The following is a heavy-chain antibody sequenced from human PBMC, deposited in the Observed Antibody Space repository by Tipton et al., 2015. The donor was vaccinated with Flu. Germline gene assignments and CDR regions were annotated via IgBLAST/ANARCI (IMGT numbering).Heavy chain of an antibody. CDR3: ARGAGSGTYVIYDY. CDR1: GGSISSSDYY. J-gene: IGHJ4*02. Sequence: TLSLTCTVSGGSISSSDYYWGWIRQPPGKGLEWIGSISYSGSTYYNPSLKSRVTISVDTSKNQFSLKLSSVTAADTAMYYCARGAGSGTYVIYDYWGQGTLVTVSS. CDR2: ISYSGST. V-gene: IGHV4-39*07. D-gene: IGHD3-10*01.